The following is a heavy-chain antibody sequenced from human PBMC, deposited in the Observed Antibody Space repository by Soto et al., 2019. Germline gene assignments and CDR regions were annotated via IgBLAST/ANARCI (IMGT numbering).Heavy chain of an antibody. Sequence: ASETLSLTCAVSGGSISIGVYSWTWIRQPPGKGLQWIGYIYHSGNTYYNPSLKSRVTISVDRSKNQFSLKLNSVTAADTAVYYCARARAYSGYESYANWFDPWGQGTLVTVSS. CDR3: ARARAYSGYESYANWFDP. J-gene: IGHJ5*02. V-gene: IGHV4-30-2*01. CDR2: IYHSGNT. D-gene: IGHD5-12*01. CDR1: GGSISIGVYS.